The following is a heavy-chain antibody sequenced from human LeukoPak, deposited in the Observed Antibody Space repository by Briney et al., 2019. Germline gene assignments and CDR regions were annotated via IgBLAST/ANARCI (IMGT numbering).Heavy chain of an antibody. D-gene: IGHD1-26*01. CDR1: GYTFNRYG. CDR3: AGAEELPHSGSYLPFDY. V-gene: IGHV1-18*01. J-gene: IGHJ4*02. CDR2: IGSYNGNT. Sequence: GASVKVSCKASGYTFNRYGISWVRQAPGQGLEWMGWIGSYNGNTNYAQKLQGRVIMTTDTSTSTAYMELRSLKSDDTAVYYCAGAEELPHSGSYLPFDYWGQGTLVTVSS.